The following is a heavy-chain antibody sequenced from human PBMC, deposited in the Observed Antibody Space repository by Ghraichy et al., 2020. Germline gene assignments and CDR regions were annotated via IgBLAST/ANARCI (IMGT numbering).Heavy chain of an antibody. CDR2: ISSSSSYI. CDR1: GFTFSSYS. Sequence: GGSLRLSCAASGFTFSSYSMNWVRQAPGKGLEWVSSISSSSSYIYYADSVKGRFTISRDNAKNSLYLQMNSLRAEDTAVYYCARAGGDRYFFDYWGQGTLVTVSS. J-gene: IGHJ4*02. V-gene: IGHV3-21*01. D-gene: IGHD2-21*02. CDR3: ARAGGDRYFFDY.